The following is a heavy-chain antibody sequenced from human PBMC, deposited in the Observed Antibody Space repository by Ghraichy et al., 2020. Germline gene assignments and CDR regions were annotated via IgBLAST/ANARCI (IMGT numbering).Heavy chain of an antibody. CDR3: AKDVSVGSYFRFDY. J-gene: IGHJ4*02. D-gene: IGHD1-26*01. CDR2: IWYDGSNK. CDR1: GFTFRTYG. V-gene: IGHV3-33*06. Sequence: GGSLRLSCAASGFTFRTYGMHWVRQAPGKGLEWVAVIWYDGSNKYYADSVKGRFTISRDNSKNTLYLQMNSLRAEDTAVYYCAKDVSVGSYFRFDYWGQGTLVTVSS.